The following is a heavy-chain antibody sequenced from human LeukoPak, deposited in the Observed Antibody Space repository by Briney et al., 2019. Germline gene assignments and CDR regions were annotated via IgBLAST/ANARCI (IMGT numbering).Heavy chain of an antibody. V-gene: IGHV4-34*01. CDR2: INHSGST. CDR3: ARARCPFDY. D-gene: IGHD4-17*01. J-gene: IGHJ4*02. Sequence: KPSETLSLTCAVYGGSFSGYYWSWIRQPPGKGLEWIGEINHSGSTNYNPSLKSRVTISVDTSKNQFSLKLSSVTAADTAVYYCARARCPFDYWGQGTLVTVSS. CDR1: GGSFSGYY.